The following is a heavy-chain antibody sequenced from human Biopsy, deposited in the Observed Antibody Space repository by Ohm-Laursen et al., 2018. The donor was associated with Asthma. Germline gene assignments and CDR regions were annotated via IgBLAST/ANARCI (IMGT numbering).Heavy chain of an antibody. Sequence: SSLRLSCSASGFMFRSSGMHWVRQAPGKGLEWVAVISYDGNHKFYEDSVKGRFTISRDNSKNTLYLQMNSLRTEDTAVYYCAKRRGYSGHDNDYWGQGTLVIVSS. V-gene: IGHV3-30*18. D-gene: IGHD5-12*01. J-gene: IGHJ4*02. CDR1: GFMFRSSG. CDR2: ISYDGNHK. CDR3: AKRRGYSGHDNDY.